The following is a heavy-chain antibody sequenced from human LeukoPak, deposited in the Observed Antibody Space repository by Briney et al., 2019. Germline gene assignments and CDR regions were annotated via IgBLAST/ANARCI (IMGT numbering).Heavy chain of an antibody. CDR2: INHNGNVN. V-gene: IGHV3-7*03. CDR3: ARGGGLDV. J-gene: IGHJ6*02. D-gene: IGHD3-16*01. Sequence: GGSLRLSCAASGLTFSNYGMNWARQARGKGLEWVASINHNGNVNYYVDSVKGRFTISRDNAKNSLYLQMSNLRAEDTAVYFCARGGGLDVWGQGATVTVSS. CDR1: GLTFSNYG.